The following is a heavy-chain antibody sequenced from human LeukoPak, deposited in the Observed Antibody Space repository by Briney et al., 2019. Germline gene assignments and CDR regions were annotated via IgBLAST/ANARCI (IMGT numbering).Heavy chain of an antibody. D-gene: IGHD6-6*01. CDR2: IDWDDDK. Sequence: SGPALVKPTQTLTLTCTFSGFSLSTSGMCVSWIRPPPGKVLEWLARIDWDDDKYYSTSLKTRLTISKDTSKNRVVLTMTNMDPVDTATYYCARLRSSSSSANFYMDVWGKGTTVTVSS. CDR3: ARLRSSSSSANFYMDV. CDR1: GFSLSTSGMC. V-gene: IGHV2-70*11. J-gene: IGHJ6*03.